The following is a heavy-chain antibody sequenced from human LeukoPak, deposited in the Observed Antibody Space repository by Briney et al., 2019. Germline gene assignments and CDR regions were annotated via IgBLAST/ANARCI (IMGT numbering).Heavy chain of an antibody. CDR2: INPSGGST. CDR3: ARVSEIAEFLEGGANAFDI. Sequence: GASVKVSCKASGYTFTSYYMHWVRQAPGQGLEWMGIINPSGGSTSYAQKFQGRVTMTRDTSTSTVYMELSSLRSEDTAVYYCARVSEIAEFLEGGANAFDIWGQGTMVTVSS. V-gene: IGHV1-46*01. D-gene: IGHD2-21*01. CDR1: GYTFTSYY. J-gene: IGHJ3*02.